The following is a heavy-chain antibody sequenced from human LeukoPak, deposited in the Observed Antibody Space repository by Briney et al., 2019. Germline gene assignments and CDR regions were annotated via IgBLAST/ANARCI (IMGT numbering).Heavy chain of an antibody. CDR2: IDISGSNA. J-gene: IGHJ4*02. CDR1: GFTFSSHA. Sequence: GGSLRLPGAAPGFTFSSHAMSWVRQAPGRGLEWVSSIDISGSNAYYADSVKGRFTISRDNSRNTLYLQIDSLRAEDSAIYYCAKELRPNDYWGQGTLVTVSS. D-gene: IGHD1-7*01. CDR3: AKELRPNDY. V-gene: IGHV3-23*05.